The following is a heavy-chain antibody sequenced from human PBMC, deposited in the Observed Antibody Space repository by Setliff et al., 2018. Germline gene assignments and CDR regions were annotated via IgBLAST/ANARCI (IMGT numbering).Heavy chain of an antibody. V-gene: IGHV3-48*03. J-gene: IGHJ4*02. Sequence: GGSLRLSCAASGFTFSNYEMNWVRRAPGKGLEWVSYINSGGSLIYYADSVKGRFTISRDNAKSSLYLQMNSLRAEDTAVYYCARNKAPQRDWHIVVVAAADPFDYWGQGTLVTVSS. D-gene: IGHD2-2*01. CDR3: ARNKAPQRDWHIVVVAAADPFDY. CDR2: INSGGSLI. CDR1: GFTFSNYE.